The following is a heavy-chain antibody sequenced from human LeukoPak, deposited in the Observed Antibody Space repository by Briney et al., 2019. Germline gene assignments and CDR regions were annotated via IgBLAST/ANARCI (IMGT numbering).Heavy chain of an antibody. CDR2: MNPNNGNT. CDR3: ARRGDIVVVPAAIVGP. D-gene: IGHD2-2*01. Sequence: ASVKVSCKASGYTFTSYDINWVRQASGQGLEWMGWMNPNNGNTGYPQKFQGRVTMTRNTSISTAYLELSSLRSEDTAVYYCARRGDIVVVPAAIVGPWGQGTLVTVSS. V-gene: IGHV1-8*01. CDR1: GYTFTSYD. J-gene: IGHJ5*02.